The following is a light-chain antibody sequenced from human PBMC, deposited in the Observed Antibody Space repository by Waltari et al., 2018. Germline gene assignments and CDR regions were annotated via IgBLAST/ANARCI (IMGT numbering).Light chain of an antibody. Sequence: EIVLTQSPVTLSLSPGERATLPCRASQSVSRYLAWYQQKPGQAPRLLIYDTFSRASGIPARFSGIGSGTDFTLTISSLEPEDFAVYYCLHRSNWPPLFTFGPGTKVDIK. V-gene: IGKV3-11*01. CDR2: DTF. J-gene: IGKJ3*01. CDR3: LHRSNWPPLFT. CDR1: QSVSRY.